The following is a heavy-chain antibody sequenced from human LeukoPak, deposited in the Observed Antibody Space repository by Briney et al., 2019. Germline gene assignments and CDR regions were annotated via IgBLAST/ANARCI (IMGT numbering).Heavy chain of an antibody. Sequence: SETLSLTCTVSGGSISNSNYYWGWIRQPPGKGLEWIGTIYYSGSTYYNPSLRSRGTISVDTSKNQFSLKLSSVTAADTAVYYCARGKYYYDSSGYPLGYWGQGTLVTVSS. J-gene: IGHJ4*02. CDR1: GGSISNSNYY. V-gene: IGHV4-39*01. CDR3: ARGKYYYDSSGYPLGY. CDR2: IYYSGST. D-gene: IGHD3-22*01.